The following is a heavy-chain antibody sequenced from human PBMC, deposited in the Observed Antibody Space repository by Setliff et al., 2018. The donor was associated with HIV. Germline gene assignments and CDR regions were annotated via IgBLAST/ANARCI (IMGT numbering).Heavy chain of an antibody. CDR3: ARGLVPHFDP. CDR2: INFGST. V-gene: IGHV4-59*11. Sequence: SETLSLTCTVSGGSICNHYWSWIRQPPGKGLEWIGYINFGSTTYNPSLKSRVTISLDTSKNQFSLKLSSVTAADTAVYYCARGLVPHFDPWGQGTQVTVSS. J-gene: IGHJ5*02. CDR1: GGSICNHY.